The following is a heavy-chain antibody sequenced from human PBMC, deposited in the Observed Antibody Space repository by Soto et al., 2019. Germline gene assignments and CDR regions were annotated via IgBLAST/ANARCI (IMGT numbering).Heavy chain of an antibody. D-gene: IGHD6-13*01. Sequence: EAQLVESGGGLVQPGGSLRLSCAASGFTFSNYEMHWVRQAPGKGLEYVSGISNNGAHTDYAKSVKGRFTISREKSENTLYLQMGSLRAEDMALYYCARRGYGSRWPNVYLDVWGKGTTVTVSS. CDR3: ARRGYGSRWPNVYLDV. CDR2: ISNNGAHT. V-gene: IGHV3-64*01. J-gene: IGHJ6*03. CDR1: GFTFSNYE.